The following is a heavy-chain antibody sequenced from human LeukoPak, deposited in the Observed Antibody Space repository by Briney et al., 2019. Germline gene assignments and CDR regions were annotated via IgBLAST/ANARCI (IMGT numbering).Heavy chain of an antibody. J-gene: IGHJ6*02. D-gene: IGHD3-16*01. CDR2: ISGSGGST. CDR1: GFTFSSYT. V-gene: IGHV3-23*01. Sequence: GGSLRLSCAASGFTFSSYTMSWVRQAPGKGLEWVSSISGSGGSTYYADSVKGRFTIYRDNAKNSLYLQMSNLRAEDTAVYFCARGGGLDVWGQGATVTVSS. CDR3: ARGGGLDV.